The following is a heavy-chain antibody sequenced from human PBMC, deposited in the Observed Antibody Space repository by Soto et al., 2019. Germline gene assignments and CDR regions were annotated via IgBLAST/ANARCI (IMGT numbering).Heavy chain of an antibody. CDR3: ARDLGYCSSTSCPSDAFDI. D-gene: IGHD2-2*01. Sequence: SETLSLTCTVSGGSISSGGYYWSWIRQHPGKGLEWIGYIYYSGSTYYNPSLKSRVTISVDTSKNQFSLKLSSVTAADTAVYYCARDLGYCSSTSCPSDAFDIWGQGTMVTVSS. V-gene: IGHV4-31*03. CDR2: IYYSGST. J-gene: IGHJ3*02. CDR1: GGSISSGGYY.